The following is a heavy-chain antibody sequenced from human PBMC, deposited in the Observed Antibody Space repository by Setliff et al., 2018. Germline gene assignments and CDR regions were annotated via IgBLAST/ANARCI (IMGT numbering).Heavy chain of an antibody. Sequence: ASVKVSCKASGYPFTSYYMYWLRQAPGQGPEWLGIINIGGGSASYAQKFQDRVTMTRDTSTSTVYLEVTSLTSEDTAVYYCSRLVRYCTTTSCQGASGAEFWGQGTLVTVSS. CDR2: INIGGGSA. CDR3: SRLVRYCTTTSCQGASGAEF. D-gene: IGHD2-2*01. CDR1: GYPFTSYY. V-gene: IGHV1-46*01. J-gene: IGHJ4*02.